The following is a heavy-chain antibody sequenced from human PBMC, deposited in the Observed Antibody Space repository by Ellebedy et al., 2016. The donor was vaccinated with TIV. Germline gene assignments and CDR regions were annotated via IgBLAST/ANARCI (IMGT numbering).Heavy chain of an antibody. J-gene: IGHJ4*02. CDR3: ARATTYSGSYFRY. D-gene: IGHD1-26*01. CDR1: GFTFSDYY. CDR2: ISSSGTII. Sequence: GGSLRLSCAASGFTFSDYYMSWIRQAPGKGLEWVSYISSSGTIIYYADSVKGRFTISRDNAKNSLYLQMNSLRAEDTAVYYCARATTYSGSYFRYWGQGTLVTVSS. V-gene: IGHV3-11*01.